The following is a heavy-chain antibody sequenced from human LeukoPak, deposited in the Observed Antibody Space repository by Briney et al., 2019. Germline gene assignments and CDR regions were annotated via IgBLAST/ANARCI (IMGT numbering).Heavy chain of an antibody. CDR1: GFTFSSYS. Sequence: GGSLRLSCAASGFTFSSYSMNWVRQAPGKGLECVSSISSRSSYIYYADSVKGRFTISRDNAKNSLYLQRNSLRAEDTAVYYCARSFGVVTPSHYWGQGTLVTVSS. CDR2: ISSRSSYI. CDR3: ARSFGVVTPSHY. D-gene: IGHD3-3*01. J-gene: IGHJ4*02. V-gene: IGHV3-21*01.